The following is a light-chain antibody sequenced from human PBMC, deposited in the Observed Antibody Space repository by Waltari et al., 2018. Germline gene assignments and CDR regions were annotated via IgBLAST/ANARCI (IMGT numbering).Light chain of an antibody. CDR3: QVWDRGGF. V-gene: IGLV3-21*04. CDR1: AIGGQS. J-gene: IGLJ2*01. CDR2: YDN. Sequence: SYVLPQTPSLSVAPGETVRISCGGIAIGGQSVHWYQQKAGQAPELVISYDNDRPSGIPERFSGSNSGNTAILTISRVEAGDEADYYCQVWDRGGFFGGWTKVTVL.